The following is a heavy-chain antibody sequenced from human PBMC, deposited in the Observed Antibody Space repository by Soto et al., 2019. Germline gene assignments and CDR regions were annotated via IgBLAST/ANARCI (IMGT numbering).Heavy chain of an antibody. CDR1: GFTFSSYA. CDR2: ISANGGNT. CDR3: TRSPYRGASCYSDF. J-gene: IGHJ4*02. V-gene: IGHV3-23*01. Sequence: EVQLLESGGGLVQPGGSLRLSCAASGFTFSSYAMRWVRQAPEKGLEWVSSISANGGNTYYADSVKGRFTISRDNSKNTLFLQMNSLRDEDTAIYYCTRSPYRGASCYSDFWGQGTLVTVSS. D-gene: IGHD2-15*01.